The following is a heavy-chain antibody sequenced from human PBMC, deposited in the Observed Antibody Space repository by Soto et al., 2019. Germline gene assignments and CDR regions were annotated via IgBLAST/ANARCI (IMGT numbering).Heavy chain of an antibody. CDR2: IKTDGGST. Sequence: VQLVESGGGLVQPGGSLRLSCAASGFTFSSYWMHWVRQAPGKGLVWVSRIKTDGGSTNYADSVKGRFTISRDNAKNTVYLQMNRLRADDTGVFYCARGVRGHYGFDVWGQGTVVTVSS. D-gene: IGHD3-10*01. J-gene: IGHJ3*01. CDR3: ARGVRGHYGFDV. CDR1: GFTFSSYW. V-gene: IGHV3-74*01.